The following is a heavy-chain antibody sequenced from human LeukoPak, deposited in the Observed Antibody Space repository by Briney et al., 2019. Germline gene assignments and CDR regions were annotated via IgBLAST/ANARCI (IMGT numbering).Heavy chain of an antibody. D-gene: IGHD4-11*01. J-gene: IGHJ4*01. Sequence: GRSLRLSCAASGFIYSHYGMHWVRQDPGKGLEWVAVIWSDGSNRFYAGSVKGRFTISRDNSQNTLFLQMNSLRAEDTAMYYCARDAQRGFDYSNSLKYWGHGTLVTVSS. CDR2: IWSDGSNR. CDR1: GFIYSHYG. CDR3: ARDAQRGFDYSNSLKY. V-gene: IGHV3-33*01.